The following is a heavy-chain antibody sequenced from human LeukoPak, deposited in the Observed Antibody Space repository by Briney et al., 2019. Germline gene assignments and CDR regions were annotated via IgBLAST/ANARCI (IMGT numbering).Heavy chain of an antibody. D-gene: IGHD2-15*01. CDR3: ARNYVVVVAATRSYYYYGMDV. CDR1: GFTFSSYG. V-gene: IGHV3-30*03. CDR2: ISYDGSKK. Sequence: GRSLRLSCAASGFTFSSYGMHWVRQAPGKGLEWVAVISYDGSKKYYADSVKGRFTISRDNSKNTLYLQVNSLRSEDTAVYYCARNYVVVVAATRSYYYYGMDVWGQGTTVTVSS. J-gene: IGHJ6*02.